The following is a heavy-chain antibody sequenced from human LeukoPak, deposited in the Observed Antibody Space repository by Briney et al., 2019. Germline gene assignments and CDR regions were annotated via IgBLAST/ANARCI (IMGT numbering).Heavy chain of an antibody. D-gene: IGHD6-13*01. V-gene: IGHV3-23*01. CDR2: ISGSGGST. CDR1: GFTFRSYA. CDR3: AKGRFSSSSWYGFYYYYGMDV. Sequence: QTGGSLRLSCAASGFTFRSYAMSWVRQAPGKGLEWVSAISGSGGSTYYADSVKGRFTISRDNSKNTLYLQMNSLRAEDTAVYYCAKGRFSSSSWYGFYYYYGMDVWGQGTTVTVSS. J-gene: IGHJ6*02.